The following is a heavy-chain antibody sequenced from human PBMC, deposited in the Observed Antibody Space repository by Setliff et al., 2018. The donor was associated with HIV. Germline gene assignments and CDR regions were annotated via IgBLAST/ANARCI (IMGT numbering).Heavy chain of an antibody. CDR2: IYYSGTT. CDR1: GGSISSGSHY. V-gene: IGHV4-39*02. CDR3: AREFSSSSFDQ. D-gene: IGHD6-6*01. Sequence: PSETLSLTCSVSGGSISSGSHYWGWIRQAPGKGLEWIGNIYYSGTTFYNPSLKSRVSISVDTSRNEFSLKLTSVTAAETAVYYCAREFSSSSFDQWGQGTLVTVSS. J-gene: IGHJ4*02.